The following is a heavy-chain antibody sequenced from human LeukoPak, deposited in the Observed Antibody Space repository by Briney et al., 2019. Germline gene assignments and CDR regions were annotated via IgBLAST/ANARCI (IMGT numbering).Heavy chain of an antibody. CDR1: GFTFTSYA. Sequence: PGGSLRLSCAVSGFTFTSYAIAWVRQAPGKGLEWVSTISGSGNRTYYAKSVKGRFTLSRDKSTSMVHLQMNSLRAEDTAVYYCAGGERYWGQGTLVTVSS. D-gene: IGHD1-1*01. CDR3: AGGERY. V-gene: IGHV3-23*01. J-gene: IGHJ4*02. CDR2: ISGSGNRT.